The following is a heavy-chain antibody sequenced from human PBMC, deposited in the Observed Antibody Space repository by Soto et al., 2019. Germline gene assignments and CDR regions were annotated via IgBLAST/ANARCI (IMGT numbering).Heavy chain of an antibody. D-gene: IGHD6-13*01. Sequence: SETLSLTCTVSGGSISSYYWSWIRQPPGRGLEWIGYIYYSGSTNYNPSLKSRVTISVDTSKNQFSLKLSSVTAADTAVYCCASSSSWYIYDSWGQGTLVTVSS. V-gene: IGHV4-59*01. CDR2: IYYSGST. J-gene: IGHJ5*02. CDR1: GGSISSYY. CDR3: ASSSSWYIYDS.